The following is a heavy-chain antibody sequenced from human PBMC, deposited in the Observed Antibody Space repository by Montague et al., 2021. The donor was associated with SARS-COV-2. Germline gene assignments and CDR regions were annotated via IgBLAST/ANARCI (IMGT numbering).Heavy chain of an antibody. V-gene: IGHV4-61*05. CDR3: ARGVDTEVVKVTGGFDS. D-gene: IGHD5-18*01. J-gene: IGHJ4*02. CDR2: IYHSGST. Sequence: SETLSLTCTVSGGSISSGYYYWGWIRLPAGKGLELIGRIYHSGSTYYNPSLKSRAGLSVDTSRNQFSLKLTSVTAADTAMYYCARGVDTEVVKVTGGFDSWGQGTLVIVSS. CDR1: GGSISSGYYY.